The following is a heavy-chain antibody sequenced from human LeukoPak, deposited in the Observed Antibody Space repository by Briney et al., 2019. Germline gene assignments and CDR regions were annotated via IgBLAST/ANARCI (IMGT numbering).Heavy chain of an antibody. CDR2: IYYSGST. Sequence: SETLSLTCTVSGGSISSSSYYWGWIRQPPGKGLEWIGSIYYSGSTYYNPSLKSRVTISVDTSKNQFSLKLSSVTAADTAVYYCASYYDILTDTTFDYWGQGTLVTVSS. CDR3: ASYYDILTDTTFDY. CDR1: GGSISSSSYY. J-gene: IGHJ4*02. D-gene: IGHD3-9*01. V-gene: IGHV4-39*01.